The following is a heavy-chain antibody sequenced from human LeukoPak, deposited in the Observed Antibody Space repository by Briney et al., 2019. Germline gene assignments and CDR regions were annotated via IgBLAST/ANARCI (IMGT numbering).Heavy chain of an antibody. CDR2: IRYDGRNK. CDR1: GFTFRSYG. J-gene: IGHJ4*02. V-gene: IGHV3-30*02. D-gene: IGHD6-19*01. Sequence: GESLKISCAASGFTFRSYGMHWVRQAPGKGLEWVAFIRYDGRNKYYADSVKGRFTISRDNSKNTLYLQMNSLRPEDMAIYYCAKNPEYSNGWAFDYWGQGTLVTVSS. CDR3: AKNPEYSNGWAFDY.